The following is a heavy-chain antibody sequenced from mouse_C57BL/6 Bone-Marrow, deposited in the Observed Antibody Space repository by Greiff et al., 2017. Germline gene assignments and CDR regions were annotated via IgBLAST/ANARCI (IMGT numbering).Heavy chain of an antibody. CDR1: GYTFTNYW. D-gene: IGHD2-3*01. Sequence: VQLQQSGAELVRPGTSVKMSCKASGYTFTNYWIGWAKQRPGHGLEWIGDIYPGGGYTNYNEKFKGKATLPADKSSSTAYMQFSSLTSEDSAIYYCARSIYDGYYVAWFAYWGQGTLVTVSA. V-gene: IGHV1-63*01. CDR3: ARSIYDGYYVAWFAY. J-gene: IGHJ3*01. CDR2: IYPGGGYT.